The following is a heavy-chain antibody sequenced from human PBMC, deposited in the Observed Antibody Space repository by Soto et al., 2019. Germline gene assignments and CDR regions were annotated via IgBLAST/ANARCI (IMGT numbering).Heavy chain of an antibody. Sequence: QVQLQESGPGLVKPSETLSLTCTVSGASISDYYWSWIRQPAGKGLECIGRIYASGNTNYNPSLQGRVTMSVDTSKNQFSLTLNSVTAADTAVYYCARESRSALGTVEHWGRGTLVTVSS. CDR2: IYASGNT. J-gene: IGHJ4*02. CDR3: ARESRSALGTVEH. CDR1: GASISDYY. V-gene: IGHV4-4*07. D-gene: IGHD6-13*01.